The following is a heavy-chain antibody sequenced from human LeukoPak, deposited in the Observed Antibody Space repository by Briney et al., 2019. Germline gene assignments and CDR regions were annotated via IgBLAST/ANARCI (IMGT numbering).Heavy chain of an antibody. Sequence: HPGGSLRLSCAASGFTFSSYAMSWVRQAPGKGLEWVSAISGSGGSTYYADSVRGRFTTSRDNSKNTLYLQMNSLRAEDTAVYYRAKGILAARPPVDYWGQGTLVTVSS. CDR1: GFTFSSYA. V-gene: IGHV3-23*01. CDR3: AKGILAARPPVDY. D-gene: IGHD6-6*01. J-gene: IGHJ4*02. CDR2: ISGSGGST.